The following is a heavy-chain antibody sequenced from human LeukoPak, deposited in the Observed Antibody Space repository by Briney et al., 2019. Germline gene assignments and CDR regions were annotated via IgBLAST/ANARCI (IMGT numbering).Heavy chain of an antibody. CDR3: ARDFGVVIIPYYYYGMDV. J-gene: IGHJ6*02. V-gene: IGHV1-8*01. D-gene: IGHD3-3*01. CDR2: MNPNSGNT. CDR1: GYTFTSYD. Sequence: WASVKVSCTASGYTFTSYDINWVRQATGQGLEWMGWMNPNSGNTGYAQKFQGRVTMTRNTSISTAYMELSSLRSEDTAVYYCARDFGVVIIPYYYYGMDVWGQGTTVTVSS.